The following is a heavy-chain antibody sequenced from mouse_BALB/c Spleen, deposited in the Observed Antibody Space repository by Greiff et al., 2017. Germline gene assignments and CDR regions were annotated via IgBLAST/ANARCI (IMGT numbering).Heavy chain of an antibody. V-gene: IGHV2-6-4*01. CDR2: IWGGGST. CDR3: ARDSGSSYDAMDY. J-gene: IGHJ4*01. CDR1: GFSLSRYS. D-gene: IGHD1-1*01. Sequence: VQGVESGPGLVAPSQSLSITCTVSGFSLSRYSVHLVRPPPGKGLEWLGMIWGGGSTDYNSALKSRLSISKDNSKSQVFLKMNSLQTDDTAMYYCARDSGSSYDAMDYWGQGTSVTVSS.